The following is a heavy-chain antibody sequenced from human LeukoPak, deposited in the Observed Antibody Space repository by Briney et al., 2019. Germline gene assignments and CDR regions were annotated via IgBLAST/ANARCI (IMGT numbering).Heavy chain of an antibody. V-gene: IGHV1-18*01. Sequence: ASLKASCKASGYTFTSSGISWVRQAPGQGLEWRGWISAYNGNTNYAQKLQGRVTMTTDTSTSTAYMELRSLRSDDTAVYYCARANYYDSSGYYPVVVGDLDYWGQGTRVTVSS. CDR3: ARANYYDSSGYYPVVVGDLDY. D-gene: IGHD3-22*01. CDR1: GYTFTSSG. J-gene: IGHJ4*02. CDR2: ISAYNGNT.